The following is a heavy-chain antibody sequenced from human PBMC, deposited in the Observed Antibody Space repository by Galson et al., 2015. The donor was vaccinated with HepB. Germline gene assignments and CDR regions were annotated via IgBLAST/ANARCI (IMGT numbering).Heavy chain of an antibody. Sequence: SVKVSCKASGYAFTAYHMHWVGQAPGQGLEWMGRINPNSGDTDYAQKFQGRVTMTRDTSITTAYMEVNSLRSDDTAVYFCAPAGAGDGFDIWGQGTMVTVS. CDR3: APAGAGDGFDI. V-gene: IGHV1-2*06. J-gene: IGHJ3*02. CDR1: GYAFTAYH. D-gene: IGHD7-27*01. CDR2: INPNSGDT.